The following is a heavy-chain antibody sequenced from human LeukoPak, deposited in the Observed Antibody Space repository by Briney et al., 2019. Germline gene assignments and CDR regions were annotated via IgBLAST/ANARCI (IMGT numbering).Heavy chain of an antibody. CDR3: ARTYGSGSYATGDAFDI. Sequence: SETLSLTCAVSGGSISSSNWWSWVRQPPGKGLGWIGEIYHSGSTNYNPSLKSRVTISVDKSKNQFSLKLSSVTAADTAVYYCARTYGSGSYATGDAFDIWGQGTMVTVSS. D-gene: IGHD3-10*01. V-gene: IGHV4-4*02. CDR2: IYHSGST. J-gene: IGHJ3*02. CDR1: GGSISSSNW.